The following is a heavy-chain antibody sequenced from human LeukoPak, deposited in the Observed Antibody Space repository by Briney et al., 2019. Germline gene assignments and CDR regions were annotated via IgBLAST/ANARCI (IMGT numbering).Heavy chain of an antibody. J-gene: IGHJ3*02. D-gene: IGHD2-21*02. CDR1: GFTFNNAW. Sequence: DPGGSLRLSCTASGFTFNNAWMNWVRQVPGKGLEWVGRFKSKADGGTTDYAAPVRGRFSISRDDSENTLYLQMNSLKTEDTAVYYCAADPRGKPVTSTRKAPDRAFDIWGQGTMVTVSS. CDR3: AADPRGKPVTSTRKAPDRAFDI. V-gene: IGHV3-15*01. CDR2: FKSKADGGTT.